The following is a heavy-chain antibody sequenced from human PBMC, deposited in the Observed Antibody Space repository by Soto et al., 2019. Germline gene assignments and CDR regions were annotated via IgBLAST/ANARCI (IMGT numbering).Heavy chain of an antibody. CDR2: INAGNGNT. J-gene: IGHJ6*03. D-gene: IGHD5-12*01. CDR1: GYTFTSYA. Sequence: QVQLVQSGAEVKKPGASVKVSCKASGYTFTSYAMHWVRQAPGQRLEWMGWINAGNGNTKYSQKFQGRVTTTRDTSASTAYMELRSMRSEDTAVEYCAGSREDSGYDTYYYYYMDVWGKGTTVTVSS. V-gene: IGHV1-3*01. CDR3: AGSREDSGYDTYYYYYMDV.